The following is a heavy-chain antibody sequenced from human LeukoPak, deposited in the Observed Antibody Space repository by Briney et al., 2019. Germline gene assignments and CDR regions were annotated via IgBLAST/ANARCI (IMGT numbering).Heavy chain of an antibody. CDR3: ATFISIVVVVAATRNFDY. J-gene: IGHJ4*02. D-gene: IGHD2-15*01. V-gene: IGHV1-69-2*01. Sequence: GASVKVSCKASGYTFTDYYMHWVQQAPGKGLEWMGRVDPEDGETIYAEKFQGRVTITADTSTDTAYMELSSLRSEDTAVYYCATFISIVVVVAATRNFDYWGQGTLVTASS. CDR1: GYTFTDYY. CDR2: VDPEDGET.